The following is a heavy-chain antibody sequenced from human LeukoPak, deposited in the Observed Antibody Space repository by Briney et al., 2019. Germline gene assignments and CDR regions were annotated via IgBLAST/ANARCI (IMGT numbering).Heavy chain of an antibody. Sequence: SETLSLTCTVSGGSISSYYWSWIRQPPGKGLEWIGYIYYSGSTNYNPSLKSRVAMSVDTSKNQFSLKLSSVTAADTAVYYCARVIAVAEGYVYYYYMDVWGKGTTVTVSS. CDR2: IYYSGST. J-gene: IGHJ6*03. CDR3: ARVIAVAEGYVYYYYMDV. CDR1: GGSISSYY. V-gene: IGHV4-59*12. D-gene: IGHD6-19*01.